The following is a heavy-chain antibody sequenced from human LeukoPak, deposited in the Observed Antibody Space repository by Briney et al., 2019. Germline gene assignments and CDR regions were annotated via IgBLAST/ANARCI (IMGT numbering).Heavy chain of an antibody. CDR3: ARVPLFGWAPYYYYYYMDV. D-gene: IGHD3-10*01. CDR1: GGSISSSSYY. J-gene: IGHJ6*03. Sequence: SETLSLTCTVSGGSISSSSYYWGWIRQPPGKGLEWIGSIYYSGSTYYNPSLKSRVTISVDTSKNQFALKLSSVTAADTAEYYCARVPLFGWAPYYYYYYMDVWGKGTTVTVSS. V-gene: IGHV4-39*01. CDR2: IYYSGST.